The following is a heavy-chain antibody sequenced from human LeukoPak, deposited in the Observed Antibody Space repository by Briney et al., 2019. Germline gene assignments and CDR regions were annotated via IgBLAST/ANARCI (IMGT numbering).Heavy chain of an antibody. CDR3: ARSRYSGSHNDY. D-gene: IGHD1-26*01. Sequence: GPLRLSCAASGFTFSSYSMNWVRQAPGKGLVWVSRISTDGSSTNYADSVKGRFTISRDNAKNTLYLQMVSLRAEDTAVYYCARSRYSGSHNDYWGQGTLVTVSS. V-gene: IGHV3-74*01. J-gene: IGHJ4*02. CDR1: GFTFSSYS. CDR2: ISTDGSST.